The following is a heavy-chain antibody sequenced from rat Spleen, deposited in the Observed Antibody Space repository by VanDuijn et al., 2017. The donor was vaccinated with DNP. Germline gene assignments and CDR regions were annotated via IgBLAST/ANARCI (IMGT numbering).Heavy chain of an antibody. CDR3: ARIGGANWGYYFDY. CDR1: GFSLTDYN. J-gene: IGHJ2*01. Sequence: QVQLKESGPGLVQPSQTLSLTCTVSGFSLTDYNIHWVRQPPGKGLEWVGAMWSGGGTNYNSALTSRLSISRDTSKSQVFLKMNSLQTEDTAMYFCARIGGANWGYYFDYWGQGVMVTVSS. D-gene: IGHD5-1*01. V-gene: IGHV2-19*01. CDR2: MWSGGGT.